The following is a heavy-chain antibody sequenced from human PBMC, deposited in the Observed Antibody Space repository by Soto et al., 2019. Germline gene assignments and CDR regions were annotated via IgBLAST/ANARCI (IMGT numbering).Heavy chain of an antibody. Sequence: QLQLQESGPGLVKPSETLSLTCTVSGGSISSSFYYWGWIRQPPGKGLEWVATIYYSGTTYFNPSLKSRVTISVDTSKNQFSLKLSSVTAADTAVYYCKRHRGMAVHHDFWGQGTLVTVSS. CDR1: GGSISSSFYY. CDR3: KRHRGMAVHHDF. V-gene: IGHV4-39*01. CDR2: IYYSGTT. J-gene: IGHJ4*02. D-gene: IGHD6-19*01.